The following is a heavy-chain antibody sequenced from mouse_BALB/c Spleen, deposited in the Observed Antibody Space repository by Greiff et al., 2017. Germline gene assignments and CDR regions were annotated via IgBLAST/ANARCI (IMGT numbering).Heavy chain of an antibody. Sequence: EVQRVESGGGLVQPGGSRKLSCAASGFTFSSFGMHWVRQAPEKGLEWVAYISSGSSTIYYADTVKGRFTISRDNPKNTLFLQMTSLRSEDTAMYYCARSITTAKAYWGQGTLVTVSA. CDR2: ISSGSSTI. CDR1: GFTFSSFG. CDR3: ARSITTAKAY. D-gene: IGHD1-2*01. J-gene: IGHJ3*01. V-gene: IGHV5-17*02.